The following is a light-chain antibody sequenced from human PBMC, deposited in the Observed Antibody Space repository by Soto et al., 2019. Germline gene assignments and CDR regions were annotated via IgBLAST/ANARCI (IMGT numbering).Light chain of an antibody. Sequence: QSALTNPASVSGSLGLSIAISCPGTSRDVGGYNSVSWYQQQPGKVPKLMIYDVSNRPSGVSNRFSGSKSGNTASLTISGLQAEDEGDYYCSSYTTGGSYVFGTGTKLTVL. CDR1: SRDVGGYNS. J-gene: IGLJ1*01. V-gene: IGLV2-14*01. CDR3: SSYTTGGSYV. CDR2: DVS.